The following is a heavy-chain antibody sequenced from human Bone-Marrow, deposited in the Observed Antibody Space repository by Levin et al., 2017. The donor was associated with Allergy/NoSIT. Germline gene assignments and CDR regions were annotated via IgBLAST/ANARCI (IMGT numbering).Heavy chain of an antibody. Sequence: ASVKVSCKASGYTFTGYYMHWVRQAPGQGLEWMGWINPNSGGTNYAQKFQGRVTMTRDTSISTAYMELSRLRSDDTAVYYCARPRTYSSVSSFDYWGQGTLVTVSS. J-gene: IGHJ4*02. D-gene: IGHD6-25*01. CDR2: INPNSGGT. CDR3: ARPRTYSSVSSFDY. CDR1: GYTFTGYY. V-gene: IGHV1-2*02.